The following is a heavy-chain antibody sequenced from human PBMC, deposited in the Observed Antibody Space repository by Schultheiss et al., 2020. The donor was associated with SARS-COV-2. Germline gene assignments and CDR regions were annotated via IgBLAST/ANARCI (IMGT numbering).Heavy chain of an antibody. CDR3: ARDRWGDLWSGYQKEDMDV. Sequence: GGSLRLSCAASGFTFSSYWMSWVRQAPGKGLEWVANIKQDGSEKYYVDSVKGRFTISRDNAKNSLYLQMNSLRAEDTAVYYCARDRWGDLWSGYQKEDMDVWGQGTTVTVSS. V-gene: IGHV3-7*03. CDR2: IKQDGSEK. J-gene: IGHJ6*02. CDR1: GFTFSSYW. D-gene: IGHD3-3*01.